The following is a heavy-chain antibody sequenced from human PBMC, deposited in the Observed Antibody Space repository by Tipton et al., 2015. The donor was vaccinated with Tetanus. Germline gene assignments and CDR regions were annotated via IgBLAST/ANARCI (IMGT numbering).Heavy chain of an antibody. CDR3: AKFLVVITQGYYHTMDV. D-gene: IGHD3-9*01. Sequence: SLRLSCSVSGFLFSSYTMNWVRQAPGRGLEWVSAISPTGDETYYADSVKGRFTISRDNSKNTLILQMNSLRAEDTAVYFCAKFLVVITQGYYHTMDVWGQGTTVTVSS. CDR2: ISPTGDET. V-gene: IGHV3-23*01. J-gene: IGHJ6*02. CDR1: GFLFSSYT.